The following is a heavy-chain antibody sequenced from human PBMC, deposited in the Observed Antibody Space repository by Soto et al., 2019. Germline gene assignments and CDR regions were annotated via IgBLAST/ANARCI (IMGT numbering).Heavy chain of an antibody. V-gene: IGHV3-23*01. CDR2: ISGSGGST. CDR1: GFTFSSYA. CDR3: AKADRPYYFDC. Sequence: GGSLRLSCAASGFTFSSYAMSWVRQAPGKGLEWVSAISGSGGSTYYADSVTGRFTISRDNSKNTLYLQMNSMRAEDTAVYYWAKADRPYYFDCWGQETLVTVSS. J-gene: IGHJ4*02.